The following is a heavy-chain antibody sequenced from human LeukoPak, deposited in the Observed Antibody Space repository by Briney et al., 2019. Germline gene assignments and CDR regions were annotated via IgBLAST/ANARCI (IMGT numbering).Heavy chain of an antibody. CDR1: GFTFSSYA. D-gene: IGHD2-15*01. Sequence: PGGSLRLSCTASGFTFSSYAMSWVRQAPGKGLEWVSGFGGSGSGSGTSTYYADSVKGRFTISRDNSKNTLYLQMNSLRAEDTAVYYCARVLCSGGTCLDAFDIWGQGTMVAVSS. J-gene: IGHJ3*02. CDR3: ARVLCSGGTCLDAFDI. CDR2: FGGSGSGSGTST. V-gene: IGHV3-23*05.